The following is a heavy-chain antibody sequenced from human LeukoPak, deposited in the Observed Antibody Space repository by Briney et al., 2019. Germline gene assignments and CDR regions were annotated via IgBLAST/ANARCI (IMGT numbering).Heavy chain of an antibody. CDR1: GYAFTSYD. D-gene: IGHD6-13*01. V-gene: IGHV1-8*01. CDR3: ARELLSAAGRVGFYGMDV. CDR2: MNPNTGKT. J-gene: IGHJ6*02. Sequence: GASVKVSCKASGYAFTSYDINWVRQVTGRGLEWMGWMNPNTGKTGYAQKFQGRVTLTRNTSMSTTYMKLSSLSSDDTAVYFCARELLSAAGRVGFYGMDVWGQGTTVTVSS.